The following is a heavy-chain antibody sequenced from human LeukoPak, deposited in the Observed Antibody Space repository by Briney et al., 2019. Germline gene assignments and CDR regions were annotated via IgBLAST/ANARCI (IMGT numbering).Heavy chain of an antibody. D-gene: IGHD3-22*01. V-gene: IGHV4-4*07. J-gene: IGHJ4*02. CDR1: GGSISSYY. CDR2: IYTSGST. CDR3: AREGEGLYYYDSSGYFDY. Sequence: SETLSLTCTVSGGSISSYYWSWIRQPAGKGLEWIGRIYTSGSTNYNPSLKSRVTMSVDTSKNQFSLKLSSVTAADTAVYYCAREGEGLYYYDSSGYFDYWGQGTLVTVSS.